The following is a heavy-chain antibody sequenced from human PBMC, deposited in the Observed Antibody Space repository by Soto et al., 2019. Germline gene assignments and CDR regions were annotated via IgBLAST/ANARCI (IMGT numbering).Heavy chain of an antibody. CDR1: GFTFSTYA. CDR2: ITRDGDRT. D-gene: IGHD1-1*01. J-gene: IGHJ4*01. CDR3: AKRLEISTSYFFDS. V-gene: IGHV3-23*01. Sequence: GGSLRLSCAASGFTFSTYAMSWVRQAPGKGLEWVSSITRDGDRTYYADSVKGRFTISRDYSKSTLHLLMNSLRAEDTAIYYCAKRLEISTSYFFDSWGHGTLVTVSS.